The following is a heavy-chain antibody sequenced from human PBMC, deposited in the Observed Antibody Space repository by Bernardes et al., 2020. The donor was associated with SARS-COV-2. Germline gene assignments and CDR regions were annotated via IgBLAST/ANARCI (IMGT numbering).Heavy chain of an antibody. D-gene: IGHD4-4*01. CDR1: GFTFSSYS. CDR3: ARYSYYYYYYGMDV. CDR2: ISSSSSTI. J-gene: IGHJ6*02. Sequence: GGSLRLSCAASGFTFSSYSMNWVRQAPGKGLEWVSYISSSSSTIYYADSVKGRFTISRDNAKNSLYLQMNSLRDEDTAVYYCARYSYYYYYYGMDVWGQGTTVTVSS. V-gene: IGHV3-48*02.